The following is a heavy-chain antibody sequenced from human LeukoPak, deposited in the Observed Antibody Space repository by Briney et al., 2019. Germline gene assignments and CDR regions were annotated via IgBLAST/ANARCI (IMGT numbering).Heavy chain of an antibody. V-gene: IGHV1-18*01. D-gene: IGHD5-12*01. CDR2: ISAYNGNT. CDR1: GYTFTSYG. Sequence: EASVKVSCKASGYTFTSYGISWVRQAPGQGLEWMGWISAYNGNTNYAQKLQGRVTMTTDTSTSTAYMELRSLRSDDTAVYYCARVLSGYDYYYYYYMDVWGKGTTVTVSS. CDR3: ARVLSGYDYYYYYYMDV. J-gene: IGHJ6*03.